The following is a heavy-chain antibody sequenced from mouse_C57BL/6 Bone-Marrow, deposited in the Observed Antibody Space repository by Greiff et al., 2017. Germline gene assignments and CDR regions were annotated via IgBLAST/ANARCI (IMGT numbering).Heavy chain of an antibody. V-gene: IGHV3-6*01. CDR2: ISYDGSN. D-gene: IGHD1-1*01. J-gene: IGHJ3*01. CDR3: AREVYYGSSYYAY. CDR1: GYSITSGYY. Sequence: ESGPGLVKPSQSLSLTCSVTGYSITSGYYWNWIRQFPGNKLEWMGYISYDGSNNYNPSLKNRISITRDTSKNQFFLKLNSVTTEDTATYYCAREVYYGSSYYAYWGQGTLVTVSA.